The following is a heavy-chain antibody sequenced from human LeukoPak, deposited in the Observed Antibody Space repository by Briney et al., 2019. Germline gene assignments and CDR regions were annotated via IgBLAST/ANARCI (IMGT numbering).Heavy chain of an antibody. V-gene: IGHV4-39*07. Sequence: SSETLSLTCTVSGGSISTDNCYWGWIRQPPGKGLEWIGSIYYNGNTYYNPSLKSRVTISVDTSKNQFSLKLSSVTAADTAVYYCASPRRSYWGQGTLVTVSS. J-gene: IGHJ4*02. CDR2: IYYNGNT. CDR3: ASPRRSY. CDR1: GGSISTDNCY.